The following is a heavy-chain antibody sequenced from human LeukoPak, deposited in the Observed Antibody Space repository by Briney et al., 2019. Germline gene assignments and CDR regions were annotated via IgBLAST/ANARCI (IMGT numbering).Heavy chain of an antibody. V-gene: IGHV1-2*02. CDR3: ARVDIVATFDKPFDY. Sequence: ASVKVSCKASGYTFTGYYMHWVRQAPGQGLEWMGWINPNSGGTNYAQKFQGRVTMTRDTSISTAYMELSRLRSDDTAVYYCARVDIVATFDKPFDYWGQGTLVTVSS. J-gene: IGHJ4*02. D-gene: IGHD5-12*01. CDR1: GYTFTGYY. CDR2: INPNSGGT.